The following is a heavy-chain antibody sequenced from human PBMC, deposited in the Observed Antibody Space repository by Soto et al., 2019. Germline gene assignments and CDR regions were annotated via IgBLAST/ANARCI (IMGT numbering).Heavy chain of an antibody. Sequence: SETLSLTCAVYGGSFSGYYWSWIRQPPGKGLERIGEINHSGSTNYNPSLKSRVTISVDTSKNQFSLKLSSVTAADTAVYYCARGRRTGYCSGGSCYPDAFDIWGQGTMVTVSS. V-gene: IGHV4-34*01. CDR3: ARGRRTGYCSGGSCYPDAFDI. J-gene: IGHJ3*02. CDR1: GGSFSGYY. CDR2: INHSGST. D-gene: IGHD2-15*01.